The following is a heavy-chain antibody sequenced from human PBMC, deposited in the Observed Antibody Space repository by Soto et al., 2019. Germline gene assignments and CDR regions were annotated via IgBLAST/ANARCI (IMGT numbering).Heavy chain of an antibody. CDR1: GFTFSNAW. CDR3: TTHYYDYIWGSYRPFDY. Sequence: PGGSLRLSCAASGFTFSNAWMSWVRQAPGKGLEWVGRIKSKTDGGTTDYAAPVKGRFTISRDDSKNTLYLQMNSLKTEDTAVYYCTTHYYDYIWGSYRPFDYWGQGTLVTVSS. CDR2: IKSKTDGGTT. J-gene: IGHJ4*02. D-gene: IGHD3-16*02. V-gene: IGHV3-15*01.